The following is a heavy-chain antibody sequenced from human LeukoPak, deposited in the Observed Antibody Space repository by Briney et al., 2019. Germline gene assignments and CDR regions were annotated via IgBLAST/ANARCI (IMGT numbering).Heavy chain of an antibody. D-gene: IGHD3-16*01. CDR2: ISGRSSHI. V-gene: IGHV3-21*01. CDR1: GFSFSDYD. J-gene: IGHJ1*01. Sequence: GGSLRLSCSASGFSFSDYDMNWVRQAPGRGLEWVPAISGRSSHIYYGESVEGRFTISRENAKNSLYLQMDSLRVEDTAVYYCGRAFPPLRTSSAGDLWGQGTLVIVSS. CDR3: GRAFPPLRTSSAGDL.